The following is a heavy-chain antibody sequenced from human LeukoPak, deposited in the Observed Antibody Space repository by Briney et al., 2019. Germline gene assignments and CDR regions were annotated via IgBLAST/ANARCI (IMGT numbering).Heavy chain of an antibody. CDR2: IKQDGSEK. V-gene: IGHV3-7*05. CDR1: GFTFSSYW. D-gene: IGHD6-13*01. CDR3: ASFGKQQLVGSDY. Sequence: GGSLRLSCGVSGFTFSSYWMSWVRQAPGKGLEWVANIKQDGSEKSYVDSVKGRFTISRDNAKNTLYLQMNRLRVEDTAVYYCASFGKQQLVGSDYWGQGALVTVSS. J-gene: IGHJ4*02.